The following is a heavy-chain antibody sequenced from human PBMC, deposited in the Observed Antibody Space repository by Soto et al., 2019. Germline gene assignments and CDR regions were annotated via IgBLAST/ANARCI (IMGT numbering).Heavy chain of an antibody. CDR2: TYYRSRWYN. CDR1: GDSVSSNSAA. V-gene: IGHV6-1*01. D-gene: IGHD1-7*01. Sequence: SQTLSLTCAISGDSVSSNSAAWNWIRQSPSRGLEWLGRTYYRSRWYNDYAVSVKSRITISPDTSKNQFSLHLNSVTPEDTAVHYCAGTTSLQWYYMDVWGKGTTVTVSS. J-gene: IGHJ6*03. CDR3: AGTTSLQWYYMDV.